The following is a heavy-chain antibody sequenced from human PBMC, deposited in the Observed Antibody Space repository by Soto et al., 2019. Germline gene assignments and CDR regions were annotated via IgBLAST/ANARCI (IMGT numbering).Heavy chain of an antibody. Sequence: SQTLSLTCAISVDSVSSNSASWNWIRQSPSRGLEWLGRTYYRSKWYNDYAVSLKGRVTINPDTSKNHFSLQLNSVTPEDAAVYYCARGTYSIGWYSPWPTHYGTDVWGQGTTVTVSS. CDR1: VDSVSSNSAS. CDR3: ARGTYSIGWYSPWPTHYGTDV. D-gene: IGHD6-19*01. J-gene: IGHJ6*02. V-gene: IGHV6-1*01. CDR2: TYYRSKWYN.